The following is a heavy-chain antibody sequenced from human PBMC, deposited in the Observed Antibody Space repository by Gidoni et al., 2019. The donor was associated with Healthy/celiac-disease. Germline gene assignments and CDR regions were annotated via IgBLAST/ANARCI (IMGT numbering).Heavy chain of an antibody. Sequence: QLQLQESGPGLVKPSETLSLTCTVSGGPISSSSYCWGWIRQPPGKGLEWIGSIYYSESTYYNPSLKSRVTISVDTSKNQFSLKLSSVTAADTAVYYCARRYYDILTGHDAFDIWGQGTMVTVSS. CDR3: ARRYYDILTGHDAFDI. CDR1: GGPISSSSYC. D-gene: IGHD3-9*01. V-gene: IGHV4-39*01. CDR2: IYYSEST. J-gene: IGHJ3*02.